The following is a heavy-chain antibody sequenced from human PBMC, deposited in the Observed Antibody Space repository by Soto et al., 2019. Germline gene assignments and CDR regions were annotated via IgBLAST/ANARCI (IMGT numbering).Heavy chain of an antibody. J-gene: IGHJ6*02. D-gene: IGHD2-15*01. CDR2: MNPNSGNT. Sequence: ASVKVSCKASGYTFTSYDINWVRQATGQGLEWMGWMNPNSGNTGYAQKFQGRVTMTRDTSTSTVYMELSSLRSEDTAVYYCARDVGYCSGGSCLVPGGMDVWGQGTTVTVSS. CDR3: ARDVGYCSGGSCLVPGGMDV. V-gene: IGHV1-8*01. CDR1: GYTFTSYD.